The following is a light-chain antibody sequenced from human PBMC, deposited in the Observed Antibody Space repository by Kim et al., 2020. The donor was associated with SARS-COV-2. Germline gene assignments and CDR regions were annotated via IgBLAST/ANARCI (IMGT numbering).Light chain of an antibody. CDR2: GTS. CDR3: QQNDFSPIT. V-gene: IGKV3-20*01. CDR1: QSIRSSY. Sequence: EIVLTQSPGTLSLSPGERGTLTCRASQSIRSSYLSWYQHKPHVATRLLFFGTSSKATGIPDRFSGSGSGADFTLTISRLEPDDFAVYFWQQNDFSPITFGQGTRLEIK. J-gene: IGKJ5*01.